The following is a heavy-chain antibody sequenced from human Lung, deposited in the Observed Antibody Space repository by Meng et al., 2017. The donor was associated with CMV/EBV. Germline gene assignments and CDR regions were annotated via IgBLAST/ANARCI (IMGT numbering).Heavy chain of an antibody. J-gene: IGHJ4*01. CDR2: IKQDGSEK. V-gene: IGHV3-7*01. CDR1: GFTFSIYW. CDR3: ARDLGDGSNYYYVAF. D-gene: IGHD5-24*01. Sequence: GGSLRLXCAASGFTFSIYWMSWVRQAPGKGLEWVANIKQDGSEKYYVDSVEGRFTISRDNAKNSLYLQINSLRAEDAAIYYCARDLGDGSNYYYVAFWGHGTLVTVSS.